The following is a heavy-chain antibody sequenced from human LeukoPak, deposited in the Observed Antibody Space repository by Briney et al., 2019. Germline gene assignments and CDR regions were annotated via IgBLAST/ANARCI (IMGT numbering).Heavy chain of an antibody. CDR1: GGSIRSYY. V-gene: IGHV4-59*01. D-gene: IGHD6-13*01. J-gene: IGHJ4*02. CDR3: AREHIAAAGTFEY. Sequence: SETLSLTCTVSGGSIRSYYWSWLRQPPGKGLEWIGYIYYSGSTNYHPSPKIRVTIPVDTSKDQLSLKLSSVTAADTAVYYCAREHIAAAGTFEYWGQGTLVTVSS. CDR2: IYYSGST.